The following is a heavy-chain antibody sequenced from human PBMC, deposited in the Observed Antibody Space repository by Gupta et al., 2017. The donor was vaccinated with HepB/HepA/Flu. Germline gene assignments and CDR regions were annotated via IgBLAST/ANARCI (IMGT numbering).Heavy chain of an antibody. J-gene: IGHJ5*02. V-gene: IGHV4-34*01. CDR2: INHSGST. CDR1: GGSFSGYY. CDR3: ARCGGHCIGGSCYINGLDP. D-gene: IGHD2-15*01. Sequence: QVQLQQWGAGLLKPSETLSLTCAVYGGSFSGYYWSWIRQPPGKGLEWIGEINHSGSTNYNPSLKSRVTISVDTSKNQVSLKLRSVTAAETAVYYCARCGGHCIGGSCYINGLDPWGQGTLVTVSS.